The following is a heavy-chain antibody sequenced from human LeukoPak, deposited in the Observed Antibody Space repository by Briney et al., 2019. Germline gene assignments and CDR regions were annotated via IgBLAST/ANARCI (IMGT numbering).Heavy chain of an antibody. J-gene: IGHJ4*02. CDR2: ISSSSGST. D-gene: IGHD3-22*01. Sequence: GGSLRLSCAASGFTFSSYGMSWVRQAPGKGLEWVSAISSSSGSTYHADSVKGRFTISRDNSKNTLYLQMNSLRAEDTAVYYCATMILVAVHYWGQGTLVTVSS. CDR3: ATMILVAVHY. V-gene: IGHV3-23*01. CDR1: GFTFSSYG.